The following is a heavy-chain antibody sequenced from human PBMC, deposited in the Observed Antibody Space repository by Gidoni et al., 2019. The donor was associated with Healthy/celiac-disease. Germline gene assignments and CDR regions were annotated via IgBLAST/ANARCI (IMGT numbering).Heavy chain of an antibody. Sequence: QVQLVQSGAEVKKPGASVKVSCKASGYTFTGYYMHWVRQAPGKGFEWMGWINPNSGGTNYAQKFQGRVTMTRDTSISTAYMELSRLRSDDTAVYYCARRRVGYCSSTSCDVKEGYYYYMDVWGKGTTVTVSS. J-gene: IGHJ6*03. CDR1: GYTFTGYY. V-gene: IGHV1-2*02. CDR2: INPNSGGT. D-gene: IGHD2-2*01. CDR3: ARRRVGYCSSTSCDVKEGYYYYMDV.